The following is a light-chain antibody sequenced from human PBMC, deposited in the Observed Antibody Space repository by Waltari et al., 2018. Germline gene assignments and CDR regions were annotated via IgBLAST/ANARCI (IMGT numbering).Light chain of an antibody. Sequence: EIVLTQSPGTLSLSPGERATLSCRASQSVSRTLAWYQQKPGQAPGLLIYDASSRATGIPDRFSGSGSGTDFSLTISRLEPEDFAVYYCQKYGTLPATFGQGTKVEIK. CDR3: QKYGTLPAT. J-gene: IGKJ1*01. CDR1: QSVSRT. CDR2: DAS. V-gene: IGKV3-20*01.